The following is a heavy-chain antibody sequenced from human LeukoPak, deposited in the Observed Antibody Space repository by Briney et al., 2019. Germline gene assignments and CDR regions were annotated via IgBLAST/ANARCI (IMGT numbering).Heavy chain of an antibody. V-gene: IGHV4-4*07. Sequence: SETLSLTCTVSGGSISSYYWSWIRQPAGKGLEWIGRIYTSGSTNYNPSLKSRVTMSVDTSKNQFSLKLSSVTAADTAVYYCARHLAYDFWSGYNLEYYFDYWGQGTLVTVSS. CDR2: IYTSGST. CDR1: GGSISSYY. D-gene: IGHD3-3*01. J-gene: IGHJ4*02. CDR3: ARHLAYDFWSGYNLEYYFDY.